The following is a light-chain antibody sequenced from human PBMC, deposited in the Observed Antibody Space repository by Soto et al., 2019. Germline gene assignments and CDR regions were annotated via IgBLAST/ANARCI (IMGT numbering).Light chain of an antibody. Sequence: DIVMTQSPDSLAVSLGERATINCKSSQSVLYSSNNKNYLAWYQQKLGQHPKLLIYWASTRESGVPDRFSGSGSGTDFTLSISSLQAEDVAVYYCQQYYSTPPTFGQGTKVEIK. CDR1: QSVLYSSNNKNY. J-gene: IGKJ1*01. CDR2: WAS. V-gene: IGKV4-1*01. CDR3: QQYYSTPPT.